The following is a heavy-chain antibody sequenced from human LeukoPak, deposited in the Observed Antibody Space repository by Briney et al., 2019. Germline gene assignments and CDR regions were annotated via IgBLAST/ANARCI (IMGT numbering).Heavy chain of an antibody. CDR1: GGSISSYY. D-gene: IGHD3-10*01. J-gene: IGHJ4*02. Sequence: SETLSLTCTVSGGSISSYYWSWIRQPAGKGLEWIGRIYTSGSTNYNPSLKSRVTMSVDTSKNQFSLKLSSVTAADTAVYYCARDEDYYGSGSYFSAGFDYWGQGTLVTVSS. V-gene: IGHV4-4*07. CDR2: IYTSGST. CDR3: ARDEDYYGSGSYFSAGFDY.